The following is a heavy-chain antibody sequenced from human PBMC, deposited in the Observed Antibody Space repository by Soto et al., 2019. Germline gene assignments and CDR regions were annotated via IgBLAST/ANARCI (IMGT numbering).Heavy chain of an antibody. D-gene: IGHD5-12*01. V-gene: IGHV3-21*01. CDR2: ISSSSDYI. Sequence: GGSLRLSCAASEFTFSIYSMNWVRQAPGKGLEWISSISSSSDYIYYADSVKGRFTISRDNARNSLYLQLNSPRAEDTAVFYCARSPGRDGYNHFDYWGQGTLVTVSS. CDR3: ARSPGRDGYNHFDY. J-gene: IGHJ4*02. CDR1: EFTFSIYS.